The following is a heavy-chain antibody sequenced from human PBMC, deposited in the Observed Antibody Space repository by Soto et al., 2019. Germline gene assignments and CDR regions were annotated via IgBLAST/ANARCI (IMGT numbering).Heavy chain of an antibody. D-gene: IGHD2-15*01. J-gene: IGHJ5*02. V-gene: IGHV4-34*01. Sequence: QVQLQQWGAGLLKPSETLSLTCAVYGGSFSGYYWSWLRQPPGKGLEWIGEINHSGSTNYNPSLKRRVTLSVDTSKSQFSQKRSSVTAADTAVYDCAGGIWGRGGSGMFDPWGQGTLVTVSS. CDR2: INHSGST. CDR1: GGSFSGYY. CDR3: AGGIWGRGGSGMFDP.